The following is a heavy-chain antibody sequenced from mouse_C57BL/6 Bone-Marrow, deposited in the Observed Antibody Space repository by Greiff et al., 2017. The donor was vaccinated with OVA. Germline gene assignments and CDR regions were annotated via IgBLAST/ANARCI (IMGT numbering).Heavy chain of an antibody. CDR3: TRGRYPAWFAY. D-gene: IGHD2-14*01. Sequence: VKLQESGAELVRPGASVTLSCKASGYTFTDYEMHWVKQTPVHGLEWIGAIDPETGGTAYNQKFKGKAILTADKSSSTAYMELRSLTSEDSAVYYCTRGRYPAWFAYWGQGTLVTVSA. J-gene: IGHJ3*01. CDR1: GYTFTDYE. V-gene: IGHV1-15*01. CDR2: IDPETGGT.